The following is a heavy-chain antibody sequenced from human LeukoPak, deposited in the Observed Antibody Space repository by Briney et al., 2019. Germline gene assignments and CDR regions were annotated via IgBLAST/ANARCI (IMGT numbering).Heavy chain of an antibody. CDR2: IIGGDGRT. CDR1: GITFSTYT. V-gene: IGHV3-23*01. CDR3: ADSPLYYDFWSGLALDV. Sequence: GGSLRLSCVASGITFSTYTMSWVRQAPGKGLEWVSVIIGGDGRTYYADSVKGRFTISRDNSKSTLYLQMNSLRAEDTAVYYCADSPLYYDFWSGLALDVWGQGTTVTVSS. D-gene: IGHD3-3*01. J-gene: IGHJ6*02.